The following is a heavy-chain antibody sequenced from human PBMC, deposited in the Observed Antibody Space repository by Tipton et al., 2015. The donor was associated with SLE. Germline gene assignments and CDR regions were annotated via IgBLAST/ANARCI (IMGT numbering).Heavy chain of an antibody. D-gene: IGHD7-27*01. CDR1: GYIFSNYG. V-gene: IGHV1-18*01. CDR3: ARDWGFGSQFGLDV. Sequence: QVQLVQSGAEVKEPGSSVKVSCKTSGYIFSNYGISWVRQAPGQGLQWMGWISGYNGNTNYAQQLQGRVTLTTDTSSSTAYMELRSLTSDDTALYYCARDWGFGSQFGLDVWGQGTTVTVSS. CDR2: ISGYNGNT. J-gene: IGHJ6*02.